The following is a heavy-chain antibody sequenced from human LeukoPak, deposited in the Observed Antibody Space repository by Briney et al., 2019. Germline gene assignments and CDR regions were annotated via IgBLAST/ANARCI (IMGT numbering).Heavy chain of an antibody. CDR1: GGSISNYY. Sequence: SEPLSLTCTVCGGSISNYYWSWVRQPPGKGLEWMGYIYYSGSATYNLSLKNRITISVDTSKNQSPLKLSSVTAADTAVYCWARRAYFDLWGRGPLVTVSS. CDR3: ARRAYFDL. V-gene: IGHV4-59*08. CDR2: IYYSGSA. J-gene: IGHJ2*01.